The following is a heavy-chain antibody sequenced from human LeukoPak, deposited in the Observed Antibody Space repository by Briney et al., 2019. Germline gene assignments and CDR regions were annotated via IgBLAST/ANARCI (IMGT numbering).Heavy chain of an antibody. V-gene: IGHV3-30*02. CDR1: GFTFSSYG. J-gene: IGHJ4*02. Sequence: GGSLRLSCAASGFTFSSYGMNWVRQAPGKGLEWVAYIRYDGSNKYYADSVKGRFTISRDNSKNTLYLQMNSLRAEDTAVYYCAKEEVSSWYFDYWGQGTLVTVSS. CDR2: IRYDGSNK. D-gene: IGHD6-13*01. CDR3: AKEEVSSWYFDY.